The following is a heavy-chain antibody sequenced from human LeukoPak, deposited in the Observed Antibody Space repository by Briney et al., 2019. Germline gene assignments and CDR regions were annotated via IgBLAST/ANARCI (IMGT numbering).Heavy chain of an antibody. J-gene: IGHJ4*02. CDR1: GFTFSSYA. CDR3: AKDPKIYSSSIPRTPYFDY. Sequence: GGSLRLSCAASGFTFSSYAMSWVRQAPGKGLEWVSAISGSGGSTYYADSVKGRFTISRDNSKNTLYLQMNSLRAEDTAVYYCAKDPKIYSSSIPRTPYFDYWGQGTLVTVSS. D-gene: IGHD6-6*01. CDR2: ISGSGGST. V-gene: IGHV3-23*01.